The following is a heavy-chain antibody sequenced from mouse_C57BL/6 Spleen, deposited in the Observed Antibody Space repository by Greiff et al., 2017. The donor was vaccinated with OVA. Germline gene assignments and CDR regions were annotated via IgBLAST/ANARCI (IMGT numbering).Heavy chain of an antibody. CDR3: AREDYYDYSFAY. J-gene: IGHJ3*01. V-gene: IGHV1-4*01. D-gene: IGHD2-4*01. Sequence: QVQLQQSGAELARPGASVKMSCKASGYTFTSYTMHWVKQRPGQGLEWIGYINPSSGYTKYNQKFKDKATLTADKSSSTAYMQLSSLTSEDSAVYYCAREDYYDYSFAYWGQGTLVTVSA. CDR1: GYTFTSYT. CDR2: INPSSGYT.